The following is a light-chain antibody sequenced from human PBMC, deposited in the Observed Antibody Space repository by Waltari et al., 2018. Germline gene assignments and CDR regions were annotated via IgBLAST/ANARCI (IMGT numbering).Light chain of an antibody. V-gene: IGLV1-47*01. CDR2: RNN. J-gene: IGLJ2*01. Sequence: QSVLTQPPSASGTPGQRVTISCSGSSSNIGTNYVNWYQQFPGTAPKPLIYRNNQRPSGVPDRFSGSKSGTSASLAISGLRSEDEAEYYCAAWDASHVVFGGGTKLTVL. CDR1: SSNIGTNY. CDR3: AAWDASHVV.